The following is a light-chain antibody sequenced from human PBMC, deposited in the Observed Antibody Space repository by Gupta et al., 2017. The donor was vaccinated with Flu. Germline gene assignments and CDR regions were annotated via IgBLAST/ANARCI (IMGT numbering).Light chain of an antibody. J-gene: IGKJ1*01. CDR1: QSVVNSY. Sequence: GTLSWSPGERATLSCRASQSVVNSYLAWYQHKVGQAPRLLIYGASSRATGISDRFSGSGSGTDFTLTINRLEPEDCAVYVCQQYGASPPTFGHGTKVELK. CDR3: QQYGASPPT. CDR2: GAS. V-gene: IGKV3-20*01.